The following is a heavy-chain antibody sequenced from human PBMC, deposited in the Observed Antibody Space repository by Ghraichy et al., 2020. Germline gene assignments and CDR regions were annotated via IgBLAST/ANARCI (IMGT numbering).Heavy chain of an antibody. CDR1: GYTFSGYI. J-gene: IGHJ1*01. CDR3: TRYCYEKSGHFRH. CDR2: INPKSGGA. V-gene: IGHV1-2*06. Sequence: VKVSCKTSGYTFSGYILHWVRQAPGQGLEWMGRINPKSGGANYAQKFQGRVTMTSDMATSTAYMELSGLRSDDTAVYFCTRYCYEKSGHFRHWGQGTLIIVSS. D-gene: IGHD3-22*01.